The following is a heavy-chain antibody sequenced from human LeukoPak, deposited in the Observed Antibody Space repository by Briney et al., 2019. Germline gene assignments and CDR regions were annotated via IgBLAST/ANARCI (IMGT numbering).Heavy chain of an antibody. V-gene: IGHV3-21*01. Sequence: TGGSLRLSCAASGFTFSRYSVNWVRQAPGKGLEWVSCITGSSDYIFYADSVRGRFTISRDNAKNSLYLQMNSLRAEDTAVYYCAKFKGHYGDSEYYFDYWGQGTLVTVSS. CDR2: ITGSSDYI. J-gene: IGHJ4*02. CDR1: GFTFSRYS. CDR3: AKFKGHYGDSEYYFDY. D-gene: IGHD3-10*01.